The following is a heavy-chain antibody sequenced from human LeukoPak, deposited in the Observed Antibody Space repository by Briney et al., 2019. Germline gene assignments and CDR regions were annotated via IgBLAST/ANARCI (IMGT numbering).Heavy chain of an antibody. D-gene: IGHD3-22*01. CDR2: ISRRTSYT. CDR1: GFTFSSYA. CDR3: ARERGDYSDSSGYFDGFDI. V-gene: IGHV3-21*01. J-gene: IGHJ3*02. Sequence: GGSLRLSCAASGFTFSSYAMSWVRQAPGKGLEWVSSISRRTSYTYYADSVEGRFTISRDNAKNSLYLQMNSLRAEDTAVYYCARERGDYSDSSGYFDGFDIWGQGAMVTVSS.